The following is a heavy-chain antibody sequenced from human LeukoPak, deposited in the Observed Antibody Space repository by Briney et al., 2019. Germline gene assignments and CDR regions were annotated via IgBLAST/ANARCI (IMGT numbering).Heavy chain of an antibody. CDR1: GGSISSSSHY. J-gene: IGHJ4*02. CDR2: IYYSGNT. Sequence: PSETLSLTCTVSGGSISSSSHYWGWIRQPPGKGLEWIGSIYYSGNTHYNPSLKSRVTISVDTSKNQFSLKLTSVTAADTAVYYCARTFGPFDYWGQGTLVTVSS. V-gene: IGHV4-39*01. D-gene: IGHD2/OR15-2a*01. CDR3: ARTFGPFDY.